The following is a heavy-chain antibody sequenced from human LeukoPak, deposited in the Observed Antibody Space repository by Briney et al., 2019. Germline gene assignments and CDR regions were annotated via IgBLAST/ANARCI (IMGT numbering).Heavy chain of an antibody. CDR2: IYSGGST. D-gene: IGHD2-21*02. CDR1: GFTVSSNY. J-gene: IGHJ3*02. V-gene: IGHV3-53*01. CDR3: ARDAYCGGDCYALI. Sequence: PGGSLRLSCAASGFTVSSNYLSWVRQAPGKGLEWVSVIYSGGSTYYADSVKGRFTISRDNSKNTLYLRMNSLRAEDTAVYYCARDAYCGGDCYALIWGQGTMATVSS.